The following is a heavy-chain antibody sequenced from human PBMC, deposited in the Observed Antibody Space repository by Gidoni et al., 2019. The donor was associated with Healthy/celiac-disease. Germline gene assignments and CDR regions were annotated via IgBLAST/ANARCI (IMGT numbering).Heavy chain of an antibody. D-gene: IGHD3-10*01. CDR2: INHSGST. V-gene: IGHV4-34*01. J-gene: IGHJ4*02. Sequence: QVQLQQWGAGLLKPSETLSLTCAVYGGSCSGYYWSWIRQPPGKGLEWIGEINHSGSTNYNPSLKSRVTISVDTSKNQFSLKLSSVTAADTAVYYCARVGRYYYGSGIDYWGQGTLVTVSS. CDR1: GGSCSGYY. CDR3: ARVGRYYYGSGIDY.